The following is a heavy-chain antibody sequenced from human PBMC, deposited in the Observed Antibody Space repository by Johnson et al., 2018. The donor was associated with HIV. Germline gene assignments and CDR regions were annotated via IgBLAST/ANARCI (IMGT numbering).Heavy chain of an antibody. V-gene: IGHV3-30*02. CDR3: ATALLRTEHDAFDI. J-gene: IGHJ3*02. Sequence: QVQLVESGGGVVQPGGSLRLSCAASGFTFSNYGMHWVRPAPGKGLAWVPFLRYEGTHKYYADSVKGRFTISRDNSNNTLYLQMNSLRAEDTAVYYCATALLRTEHDAFDIWGQGTMVTVSS. D-gene: IGHD3-10*01. CDR2: LRYEGTHK. CDR1: GFTFSNYG.